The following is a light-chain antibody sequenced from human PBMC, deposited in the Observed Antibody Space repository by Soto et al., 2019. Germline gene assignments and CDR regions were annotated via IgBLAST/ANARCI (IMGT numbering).Light chain of an antibody. CDR2: DVS. Sequence: QSALTQPRSVSGSPGQSVTISCTGTSTDVGGYNYVSWYQQHPGKVPKLMLYDVSKRPSGVPDRFSGSKSGNTAPLTISGLQAEDEADYYCCSYAGRDTLYVFGSWTKVTVL. J-gene: IGLJ1*01. CDR3: CSYAGRDTLYV. V-gene: IGLV2-11*01. CDR1: STDVGGYNY.